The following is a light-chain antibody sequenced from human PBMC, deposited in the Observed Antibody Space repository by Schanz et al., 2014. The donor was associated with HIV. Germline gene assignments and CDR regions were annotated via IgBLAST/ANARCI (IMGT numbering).Light chain of an antibody. CDR1: QSVLYNSNNKNY. CDR2: WAS. V-gene: IGKV4-1*01. J-gene: IGKJ3*01. CDR3: QQYFTTPFT. Sequence: IVMTQSPDSLAVSLGERATIHCKSSQSVLYNSNNKNYLAWYQQKPGQPPNLLIYWASTRESGVPDRFSGSGSGTDFTLTISSLQAEDVAVYYCQQYFTTPFTFGPGTKVDIK.